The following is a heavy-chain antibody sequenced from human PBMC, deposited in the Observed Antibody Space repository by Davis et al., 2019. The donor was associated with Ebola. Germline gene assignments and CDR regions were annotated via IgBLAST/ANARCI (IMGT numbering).Heavy chain of an antibody. J-gene: IGHJ4*02. CDR2: IFPGDSDT. CDR3: ARGTDGYNPGGYFDS. CDR1: GYSFTSYW. V-gene: IGHV5-51*01. D-gene: IGHD5-24*01. Sequence: GESLKISCKGSGYSFTSYWIGWVRQMPGKGLESMGIIFPGDSDTRYSPPFQGQVTISADKSISTAYLQWSSLKASDTAMYYCARGTDGYNPGGYFDSWGQGTLVTVSS.